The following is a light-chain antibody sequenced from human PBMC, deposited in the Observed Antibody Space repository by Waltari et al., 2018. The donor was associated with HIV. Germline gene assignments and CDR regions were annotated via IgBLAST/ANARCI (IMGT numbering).Light chain of an antibody. Sequence: QSALTQPASASGFPGPSITISCTGSSSDVCSYNYVSWYQQHPGKAPKLLIYDVSKRPSGVSNRFSGSKSGNTASLTISGLQAEDEADYYCCSYAGSNTYLFGTGTEVTVL. V-gene: IGLV2-23*02. CDR1: SSDVCSYNY. CDR2: DVS. CDR3: CSYAGSNTYL. J-gene: IGLJ1*01.